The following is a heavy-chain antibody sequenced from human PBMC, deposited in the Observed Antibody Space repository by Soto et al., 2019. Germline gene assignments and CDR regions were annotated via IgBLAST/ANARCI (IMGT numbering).Heavy chain of an antibody. V-gene: IGHV3-48*03. CDR2: IHPSGQPI. J-gene: IGHJ3*01. CDR3: ARRASR. CDR1: GFTFSSSE. Sequence: EVQLVESGGGLVQPGGSLRLSCAVSGFTFSSSEMYWVRQAPGKGLEWISYIHPSGQPILYADSVKGRFTISRDNANNSLFLQMNSLRAEDTAVYYCARRASRWGQGTVVTVSS. D-gene: IGHD1-26*01.